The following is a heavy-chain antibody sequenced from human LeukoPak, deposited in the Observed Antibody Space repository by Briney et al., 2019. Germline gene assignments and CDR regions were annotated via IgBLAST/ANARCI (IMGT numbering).Heavy chain of an antibody. CDR3: AKHGGYSYGLSSFDS. V-gene: IGHV3-23*01. Sequence: QTGGSLRLSCAASGCSFSSYAMSWVRQAPGKGLEWVSSIISSGGVTYYADSVKGRFTISRDNSKNTVYLPMDSLRAAASAVYYCAKHGGYSYGLSSFDSWGQGTLVTASS. CDR1: GCSFSSYA. J-gene: IGHJ4*02. CDR2: IISSGGVT. D-gene: IGHD5-18*01.